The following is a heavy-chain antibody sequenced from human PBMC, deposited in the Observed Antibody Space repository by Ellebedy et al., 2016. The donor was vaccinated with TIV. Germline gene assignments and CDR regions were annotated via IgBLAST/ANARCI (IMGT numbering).Heavy chain of an antibody. CDR2: INKDGSEK. Sequence: PGGSLRLSCAASGFTFRSYWMSWVRQAPGKGLEYVANINKDGSEKYYGYSVQGRFTISRDNGKNSLYLEMNSLRAEDTAVYYCAGGTYWGQGTLVTVSS. V-gene: IGHV3-7*03. J-gene: IGHJ4*02. CDR1: GFTFRSYW. CDR3: AGGTY.